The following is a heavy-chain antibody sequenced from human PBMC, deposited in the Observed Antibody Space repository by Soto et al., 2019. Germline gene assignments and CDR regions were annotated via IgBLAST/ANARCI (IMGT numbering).Heavy chain of an antibody. CDR1: GFTFSSYA. CDR2: ISGSGGST. Sequence: EVQLLESGGGLVQPGGSLRLSCAASGFTFSSYAMSWVRQAPGKGLEWVSAISGSGGSTYYADSEKGRFNISRDNSENTLYLQMNSLRAEDTAVYYCAKGPRIAALRSYYYMDVWGKGTTVTVSS. CDR3: AKGPRIAALRSYYYMDV. D-gene: IGHD6-6*01. V-gene: IGHV3-23*01. J-gene: IGHJ6*03.